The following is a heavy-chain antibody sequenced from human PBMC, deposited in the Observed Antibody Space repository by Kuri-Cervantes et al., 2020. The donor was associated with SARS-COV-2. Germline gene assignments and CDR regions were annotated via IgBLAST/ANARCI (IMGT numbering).Heavy chain of an antibody. V-gene: IGHV3-49*03. CDR2: IKSKTYYGTT. D-gene: IGHD6-19*01. CDR3: TRGGIAVDGSFDY. CDR1: GFNFGDFA. Sequence: GESLKISCTASGFNFGDFAMAWFRQAPGKGMEWIGFIKSKTYYGTTKYAASVKGRFTISRDDSKSIAYLQMNSLKTEDTSVYYCTRGGIAVDGSFDYWGQGTLVTVSS. J-gene: IGHJ4*02.